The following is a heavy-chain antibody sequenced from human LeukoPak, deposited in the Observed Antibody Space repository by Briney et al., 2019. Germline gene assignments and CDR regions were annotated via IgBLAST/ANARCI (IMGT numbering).Heavy chain of an antibody. CDR3: ANYDYIDYTFDY. CDR2: IYYSGST. CDR1: GGSFSGYY. D-gene: IGHD4-11*01. Sequence: PSETLSLTCAVYGGSFSGYYWSWIRQPPGKGLEWIGTIYYSGSTYYNPSLKSRVTISVDTSKNQFSVKLSSVTATDTAVYYCANYDYIDYTFDYWGQGTLVTVSS. J-gene: IGHJ4*02. V-gene: IGHV4-34*01.